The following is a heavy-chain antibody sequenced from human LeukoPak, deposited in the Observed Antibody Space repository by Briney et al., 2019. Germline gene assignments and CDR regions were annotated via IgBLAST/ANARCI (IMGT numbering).Heavy chain of an antibody. J-gene: IGHJ4*02. Sequence: SETLSLTCTVSGGSISSGGYYWSWLRQRPGEGLEWIGYIYYTAGSYYTPSLKSRVTMSIDASTNQFSLKLNSVTAADTAVYHCGRGRRYSESYVVEYWGLGTLVTVSS. D-gene: IGHD1-26*01. V-gene: IGHV4-30-4*08. CDR3: GRGRRYSESYVVEY. CDR2: IYYTAGS. CDR1: GGSISSGGYY.